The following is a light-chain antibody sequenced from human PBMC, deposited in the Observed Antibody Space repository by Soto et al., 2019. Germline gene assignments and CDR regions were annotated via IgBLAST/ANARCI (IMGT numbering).Light chain of an antibody. CDR2: KAS. J-gene: IGKJ4*01. V-gene: IGKV1-5*03. CDR1: QSISSW. CDR3: QQYNSSSLT. Sequence: DIEMTQSPSTLPASLGDRVTITCRASQSISSWLAWYQQKPGKAPKLLIYKASSLQSGVPSRFRGSGSGTEFTLTISSLQPDDFATYYCQQYNSSSLTFGGGTKVDI.